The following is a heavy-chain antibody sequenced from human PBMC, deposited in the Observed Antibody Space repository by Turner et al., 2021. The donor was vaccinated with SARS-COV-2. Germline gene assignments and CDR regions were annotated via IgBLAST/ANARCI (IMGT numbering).Heavy chain of an antibody. CDR1: GFTCSSYG. Sequence: QVQLVESGGGVVQPGRSLRLSCAASGFTCSSYGMHWVRQAPGKGLEWVALIWYDGSNKDYADSVKGRFTISRDNSKNTLYMQMNSLRAEDTAVYYCARDLFQDYGSGSYRLDYWGQGTLVTVSS. CDR2: IWYDGSNK. V-gene: IGHV3-33*01. J-gene: IGHJ4*02. CDR3: ARDLFQDYGSGSYRLDY. D-gene: IGHD3-10*01.